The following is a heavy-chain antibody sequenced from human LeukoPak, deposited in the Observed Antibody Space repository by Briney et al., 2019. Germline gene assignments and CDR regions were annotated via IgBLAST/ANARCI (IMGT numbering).Heavy chain of an antibody. Sequence: GGSLRLSCAASGFTFSSYAMSWVRQAPGKGLEWVSAISGSGGSTYYADSVKGRFTISRDNSKNTLYLQMNSLRAEDTAVYYCAKDMVPSDPYCSSTSCLGSWFDPWGQGTLVTVSS. CDR2: ISGSGGST. CDR1: GFTFSSYA. V-gene: IGHV3-23*01. J-gene: IGHJ5*02. D-gene: IGHD2-2*01. CDR3: AKDMVPSDPYCSSTSCLGSWFDP.